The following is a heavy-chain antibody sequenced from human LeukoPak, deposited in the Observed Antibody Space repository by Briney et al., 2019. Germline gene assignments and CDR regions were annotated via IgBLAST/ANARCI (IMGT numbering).Heavy chain of an antibody. Sequence: GGSLRLSCAASGFTFTNARMGWVRQAPGKGLEWVAFIRSDGSKEYYADSVKGRFTISRDNSKNTLYLQMSSLRAEDTAVYYCAKDSSATFFSHYYFDFWGQGTLVTVSS. CDR3: AKDSSATFFSHYYFDF. CDR2: IRSDGSKE. J-gene: IGHJ4*02. CDR1: GFTFTNAR. D-gene: IGHD2-21*02. V-gene: IGHV3-30*02.